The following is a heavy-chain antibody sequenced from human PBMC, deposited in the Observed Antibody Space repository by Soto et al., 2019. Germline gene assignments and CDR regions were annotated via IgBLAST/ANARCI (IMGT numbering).Heavy chain of an antibody. V-gene: IGHV1-69*12. CDR3: ASGIQLWLRRINNGYSG. Sequence: QVQLVQSGAEVKKPESSVKVSCKAPGGTFSTYAISWVRQAPGQGLEWMGGIIPMFGTANYAQRFQDRVTITADESTNTVDMEQSSLRSEDTAVYFCASGIQLWLRRINNGYSGWGQGTLVTVSS. CDR1: GGTFSTYA. D-gene: IGHD5-18*01. J-gene: IGHJ4*02. CDR2: IIPMFGTA.